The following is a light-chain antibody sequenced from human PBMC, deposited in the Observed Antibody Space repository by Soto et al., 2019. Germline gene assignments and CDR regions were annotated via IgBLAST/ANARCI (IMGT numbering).Light chain of an antibody. V-gene: IGKV3-20*01. CDR2: GAS. J-gene: IGKJ1*01. Sequence: IELTQVPATRSLSPGDRATLSCRASQSVSDNYLARYQQKPGQAPRLLISGASNRATGIPDRFSGTGSGTAFTLTIRRMDPEDSAVDDCQQYGSPGTFGQGTKVDIK. CDR1: QSVSDNY. CDR3: QQYGSPGT.